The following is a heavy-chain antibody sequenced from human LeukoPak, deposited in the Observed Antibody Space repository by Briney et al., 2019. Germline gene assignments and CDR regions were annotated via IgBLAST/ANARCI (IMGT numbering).Heavy chain of an antibody. J-gene: IGHJ4*02. Sequence: PSETLSLTCTVSGVSISSYYWSWIRQPPGKGLEWIGYIYYTGSTNYNPSLKSRVAISVDTSKNQFSLRLSSVTAADTAVYYCASGYDSRNFDYWGQGTLVTVSS. CDR2: IYYTGST. CDR3: ASGYDSRNFDY. D-gene: IGHD3-22*01. CDR1: GVSISSYY. V-gene: IGHV4-59*01.